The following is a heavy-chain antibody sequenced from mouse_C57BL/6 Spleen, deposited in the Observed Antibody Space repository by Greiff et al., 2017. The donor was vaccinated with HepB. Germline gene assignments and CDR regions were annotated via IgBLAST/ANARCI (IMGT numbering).Heavy chain of an antibody. CDR1: GFTFSDYY. D-gene: IGHD1-1*01. V-gene: IGHV5-12*01. CDR2: ISNGGGST. J-gene: IGHJ1*03. CDR3: ARHKIYYYGEGYFDV. Sequence: DVMLVESGGGLVQPGGSLKLSCAASGFTFSDYYMYWVRQTPEKRLEWVAYISNGGGSTYYPDTVKGRFTISRDNAKNTLYLQMSRLKSEDTAMYYCARHKIYYYGEGYFDVWGTGTTVTVSS.